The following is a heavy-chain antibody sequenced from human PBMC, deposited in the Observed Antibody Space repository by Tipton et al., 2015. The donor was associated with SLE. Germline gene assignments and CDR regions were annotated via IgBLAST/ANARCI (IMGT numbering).Heavy chain of an antibody. CDR2: IRYDGSNK. CDR1: GFTFSSYG. D-gene: IGHD1-26*01. V-gene: IGHV3-30*02. Sequence: QVQLVQSGGGVVQPGGSLRLSCAASGFTFSSYGMHWVRQAPGNGLEWVAFIRYDGSNKYYADSVKGRFTISRDNSKNTLYLQMNSLRAEDTAVYYCAKDRGWEPRGFDYWGQGTLVTVSS. J-gene: IGHJ4*02. CDR3: AKDRGWEPRGFDY.